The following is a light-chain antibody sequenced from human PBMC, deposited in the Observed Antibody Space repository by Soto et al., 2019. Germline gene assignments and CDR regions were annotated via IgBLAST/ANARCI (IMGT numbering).Light chain of an antibody. CDR2: GAS. V-gene: IGKV3-15*01. CDR1: QSVGRN. Sequence: EIVMTQSPATLSVSPGERVTLSCRASQSVGRNLAWYQQKLGQAPRLLIYGASNRATGIPVRLSGSGSGTEFTLTISILQSEDFAVYYCQQYSIGPYTFGQGTNLE. J-gene: IGKJ2*01. CDR3: QQYSIGPYT.